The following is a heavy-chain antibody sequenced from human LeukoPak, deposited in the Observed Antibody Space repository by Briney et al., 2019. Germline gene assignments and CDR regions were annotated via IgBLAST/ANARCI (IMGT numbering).Heavy chain of an antibody. CDR1: GGSISSGNYY. CDR3: ARVAFWSGYY. CDR2: IYTTGGTSGST. V-gene: IGHV4-61*02. D-gene: IGHD3-3*01. Sequence: PSETLSLTCTVSGGSISSGNYYWSWIRQPAGKGLEYIGRIYTTGGTSGSTYYNPSLKSRVTISVDTSKNQFSLKLSSVTAADTAVYYCARVAFWSGYYWGQGTLVTVSS. J-gene: IGHJ4*02.